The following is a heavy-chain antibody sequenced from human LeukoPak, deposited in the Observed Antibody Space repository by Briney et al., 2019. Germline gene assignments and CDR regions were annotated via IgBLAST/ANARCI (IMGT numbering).Heavy chain of an antibody. V-gene: IGHV4-59*08. CDR3: ARHPTAENWFDP. Sequence: PSETLSLTCTVSGGSISSYYWSWIRQPPGKGLEWIGYIYYSGSTNYNPSLKSRVTISVDTSKNQFSLKLRSVPAADTAVYYCARHPTAENWFDPWGQGTLVTVSS. CDR1: GGSISSYY. CDR2: IYYSGST. J-gene: IGHJ5*02.